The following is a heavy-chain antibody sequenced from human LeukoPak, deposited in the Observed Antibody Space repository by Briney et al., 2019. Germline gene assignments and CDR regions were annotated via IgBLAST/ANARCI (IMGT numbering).Heavy chain of an antibody. Sequence: SETLSLTCTVPGGSISSYYWSWIRQPPGKGLEWIGYIYYSGSTNYNPSLKSRVTISVDTSKNQFSLKLSSVTAADTAVYYCAKGLDDYYGSGRQYYYYGMDVWGQGTTVTVSS. CDR3: AKGLDDYYGSGRQYYYYGMDV. V-gene: IGHV4-59*01. CDR1: GGSISSYY. CDR2: IYYSGST. J-gene: IGHJ6*02. D-gene: IGHD3-10*01.